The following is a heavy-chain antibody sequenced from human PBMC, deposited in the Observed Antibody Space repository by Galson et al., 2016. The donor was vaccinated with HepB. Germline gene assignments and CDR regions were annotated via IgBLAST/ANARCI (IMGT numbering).Heavy chain of an antibody. J-gene: IGHJ6*02. D-gene: IGHD6-13*01. CDR3: ARDQREAADRNANGMDV. CDR2: ISRSSNYI. V-gene: IGHV3-21*01. Sequence: SLRLSCAASGFPFSSYTVNWVRQAPGKGLEWVSSISRSSNYIYYVGSVKGRFTISRDDAKNLLFLQMNSLRAEDTAVYYCARDQREAADRNANGMDVWGQGTTVTVSS. CDR1: GFPFSSYT.